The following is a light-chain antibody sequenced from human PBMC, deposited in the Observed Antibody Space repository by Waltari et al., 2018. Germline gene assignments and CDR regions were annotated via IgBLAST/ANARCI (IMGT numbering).Light chain of an antibody. V-gene: IGLV2-8*01. CDR2: EVT. Sequence: QSALTQPPSASGSPGQSVTISCTGTSSDVGGHHYVSWYQQHPAKGPKLSIYEVTRLPSGVPGRFSGSKSGNTASLTVSGLQAEDEADYYCSSYAGSTNLVFGGGTKLTVL. J-gene: IGLJ2*01. CDR3: SSYAGSTNLV. CDR1: SSDVGGHHY.